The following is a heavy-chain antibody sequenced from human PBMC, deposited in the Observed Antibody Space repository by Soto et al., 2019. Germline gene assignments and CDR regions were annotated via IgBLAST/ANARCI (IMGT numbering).Heavy chain of an antibody. CDR1: GGSISSGGYY. CDR2: IYYSGST. V-gene: IGHV4-31*03. D-gene: IGHD5-18*01. J-gene: IGHJ4*02. Sequence: SETLSLTCTVSGGSISSGGYYWSWIRQHPGKGLEWIGYIYYSGSTYYNPSLKSRVTISVDTSKNQFSLKLSSVTAADTAVYYCARAMNTAMVTFDYWGQGTLVTVSS. CDR3: ARAMNTAMVTFDY.